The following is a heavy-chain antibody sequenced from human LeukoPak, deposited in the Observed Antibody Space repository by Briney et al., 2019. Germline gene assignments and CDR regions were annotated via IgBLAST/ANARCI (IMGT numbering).Heavy chain of an antibody. CDR2: INWNGGST. CDR1: GFTFSSYS. D-gene: IGHD3-10*01. J-gene: IGHJ4*02. Sequence: GGSLRLSCAASGFTFSSYSMSWVRQAPGKGLEWVSGINWNGGSTGYADSVKGRFTISRDNAKNSLYLQMNSLRAEDTALYYCARVRVTMVRGVYYFDYWGQGTLVTVSS. CDR3: ARVRVTMVRGVYYFDY. V-gene: IGHV3-20*04.